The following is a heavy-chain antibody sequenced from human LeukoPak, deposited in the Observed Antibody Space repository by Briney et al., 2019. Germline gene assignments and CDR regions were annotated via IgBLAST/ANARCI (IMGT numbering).Heavy chain of an antibody. CDR3: AKRIRVNWFDP. V-gene: IGHV3-23*01. CDR1: DFSFITYA. J-gene: IGHJ5*02. CDR2: ITGRGDAT. Sequence: PGGSLRLSCAGSDFSFITYAMSWVRQAPGKGLEWVSTITGRGDATYYADSVKGRFTISRDHSKNTLYLQMNSLRAEDTAVYYCAKRIRVNWFDPWGQGTLVTVSS.